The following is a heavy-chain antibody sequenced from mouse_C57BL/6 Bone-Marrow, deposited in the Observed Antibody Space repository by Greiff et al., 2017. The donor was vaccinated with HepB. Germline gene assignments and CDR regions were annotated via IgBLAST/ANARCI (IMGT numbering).Heavy chain of an antibody. CDR2: IDPKSGGT. CDR1: GYTFTSYW. Sequence: VQLQQPGAELVKPGASVKLSCKASGYTFTSYWMHWVKQRPGRGLEWIGRIDPKSGGTKYNEKFKSKATLTVDKPSSTAYMQLSSLTSEDSAVYYCARRLIATVVDYAMDYWGQGTSVTVSS. D-gene: IGHD1-1*01. CDR3: ARRLIATVVDYAMDY. J-gene: IGHJ4*01. V-gene: IGHV1-72*01.